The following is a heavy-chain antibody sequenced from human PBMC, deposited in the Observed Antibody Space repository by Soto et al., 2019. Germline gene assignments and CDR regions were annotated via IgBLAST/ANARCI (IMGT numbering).Heavy chain of an antibody. CDR1: GFTFSSYA. Sequence: EVQLLESGGGLVQPGGSLRLSCAASGFTFSSYAMSWVRQAPGKGLEWVSAISGSGGSTYDADAVKGRFTISRDNSKNTLYLQMNSLRAEDTAVYYCAKDYGDSYYFDYWGQGTLVTVSS. V-gene: IGHV3-23*01. CDR2: ISGSGGST. D-gene: IGHD4-17*01. CDR3: AKDYGDSYYFDY. J-gene: IGHJ4*02.